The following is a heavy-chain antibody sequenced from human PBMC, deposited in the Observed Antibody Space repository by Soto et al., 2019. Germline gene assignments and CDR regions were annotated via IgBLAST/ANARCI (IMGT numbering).Heavy chain of an antibody. V-gene: IGHV3-9*01. CDR2: ISWNSGII. J-gene: IGHJ4*02. Sequence: EVQLVESGGGLVQPGRSLTLSCAASGFTFDDYAMHWVRQAPGKGLEWVSGISWNSGIIDYADSVKGRFTISRDNAKNSLYLQMNSLRAVDTALYYCAKGYSYGVLEPLGYWGQGTLVTVS. CDR3: AKGYSYGVLEPLGY. CDR1: GFTFDDYA. D-gene: IGHD5-18*01.